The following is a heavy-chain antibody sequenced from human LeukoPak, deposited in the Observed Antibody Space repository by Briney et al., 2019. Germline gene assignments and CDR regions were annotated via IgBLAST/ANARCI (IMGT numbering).Heavy chain of an antibody. CDR3: VKGHLIYRLLDY. Sequence: QPGGSLRLSCAVSGFTFNNYEMNWVRQAPGKGLEWISYITSSASPIYYADSVKGRFTISRDNAKNSLYLQMNSLRVEDTAVYYCVKGHLIYRLLDYWGQGTLVTVSS. J-gene: IGHJ4*02. CDR1: GFTFNNYE. V-gene: IGHV3-48*03. D-gene: IGHD4-11*01. CDR2: ITSSASPI.